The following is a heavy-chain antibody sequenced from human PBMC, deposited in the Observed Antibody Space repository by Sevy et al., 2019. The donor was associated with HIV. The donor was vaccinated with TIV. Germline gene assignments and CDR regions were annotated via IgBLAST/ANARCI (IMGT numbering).Heavy chain of an antibody. V-gene: IGHV1-2*02. CDR1: GYTFTGYY. Sequence: ASVKVSCKASGYTFTGYYMHWVRQAPGQGLEWMGWINPNSGGTNYAQKFQGRVTMTRDTSISTAYMELSRLRSDDTAGYYCAREPYYYGSGSPNTGYYGMDVWGQGTTVTVSS. J-gene: IGHJ6*02. D-gene: IGHD3-10*01. CDR2: INPNSGGT. CDR3: AREPYYYGSGSPNTGYYGMDV.